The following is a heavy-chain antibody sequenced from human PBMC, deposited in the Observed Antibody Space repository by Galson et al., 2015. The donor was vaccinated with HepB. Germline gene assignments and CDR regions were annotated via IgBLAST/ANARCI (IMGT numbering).Heavy chain of an antibody. D-gene: IGHD6-6*01. V-gene: IGHV1-69*13. CDR1: GYTFTSYA. CDR2: IIPIFGTA. CDR3: ARVPSIAARPYYFDY. Sequence: SVKVSCKASGYTFTSYAMNWVRQAPGQGLEWMGGIIPIFGTANYAQKFQGRVTITADESTSTAYMELSSLRSEDTAVYYCARVPSIAARPYYFDYWGQGTLVTVSS. J-gene: IGHJ4*02.